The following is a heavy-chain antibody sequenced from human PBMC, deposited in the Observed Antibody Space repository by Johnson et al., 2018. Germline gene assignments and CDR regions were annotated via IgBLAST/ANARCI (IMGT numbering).Heavy chain of an antibody. CDR2: ISSPGGTI. D-gene: IGHD5/OR15-5a*01. V-gene: IGHV3-11*04. Sequence: QVQLVQSGGGVVQPGRSLRLSCAASGFTVSSNYMSWIRQAPGKGLEGVSYISSPGGTIYYADSVKGRFNIPRDNSKNTLYLRMNSLRAEDTAVYYCAREFVCLDYWGQGTLVTVSS. CDR3: AREFVCLDY. J-gene: IGHJ4*02. CDR1: GFTVSSNY.